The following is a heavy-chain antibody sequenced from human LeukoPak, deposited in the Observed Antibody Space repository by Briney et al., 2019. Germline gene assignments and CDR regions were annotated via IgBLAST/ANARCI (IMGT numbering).Heavy chain of an antibody. CDR1: GGSISSYY. J-gene: IGHJ2*01. CDR3: ARKYIVGAYVVPADWYFDL. CDR2: IYYSGST. D-gene: IGHD1-26*01. V-gene: IGHV4-59*01. Sequence: SETLSLTCTVSGGSISSYYWSWIRQPPGKGLEWIGYIYYSGSTNYNPSLKSRVSISVDTSKNQFSLKLSSVTAADTAVYYCARKYIVGAYVVPADWYFDLWGRGTLVTVSS.